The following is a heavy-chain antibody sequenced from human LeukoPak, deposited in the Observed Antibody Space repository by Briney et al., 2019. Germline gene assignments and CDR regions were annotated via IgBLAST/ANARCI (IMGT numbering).Heavy chain of an antibody. J-gene: IGHJ4*02. CDR2: VSGSGGST. Sequence: GGSLRLSCAASGFTFSRNAMSWVRQAPGKGLEWVSAVSGSGGSTHYADSVKGRFTISRDNSKNTLYLQMNSLRAEDTAVYYCAKAADEGDFDYWGQGTLVTVSS. V-gene: IGHV3-23*01. CDR3: AKAADEGDFDY. CDR1: GFTFSRNA.